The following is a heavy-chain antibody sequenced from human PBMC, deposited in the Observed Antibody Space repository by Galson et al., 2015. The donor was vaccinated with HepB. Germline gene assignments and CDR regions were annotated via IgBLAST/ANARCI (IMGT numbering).Heavy chain of an antibody. CDR1: GGTFSSYA. CDR3: ARETQRGYSGYDFFGAAFDI. J-gene: IGHJ3*02. CDR2: IIPIFGTA. Sequence: SVKVSCKASGGTFSSYAISWVRQAPGQGLEWMGGIIPIFGTANYAQKFQGRVTITADESTSTAYMELSSLRSEDTAVYYCARETQRGYSGYDFFGAAFDIWGQGTMVTVSS. V-gene: IGHV1-69*13. D-gene: IGHD5-12*01.